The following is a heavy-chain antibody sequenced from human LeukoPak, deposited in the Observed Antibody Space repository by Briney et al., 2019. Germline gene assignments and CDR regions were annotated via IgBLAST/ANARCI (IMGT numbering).Heavy chain of an antibody. CDR3: ARERESVCDY. CDR1: GFTFSTYG. CDR2: IWYDGSNK. V-gene: IGHV3-33*01. D-gene: IGHD3-10*01. J-gene: IGHJ4*02. Sequence: GGSLRLSCAASGFTFSTYGMHWVRQAPGKGLEWVAAIWYDGSNKYYADSVKGRFTISRDNSKNMLYLQMNSLRGEDTAVYYCARERESVCDYWGQGTPVTVSS.